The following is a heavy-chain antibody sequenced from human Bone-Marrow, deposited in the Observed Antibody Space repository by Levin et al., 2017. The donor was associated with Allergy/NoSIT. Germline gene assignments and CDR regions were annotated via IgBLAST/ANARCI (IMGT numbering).Heavy chain of an antibody. J-gene: IGHJ5*01. Sequence: ASVKVSCKTSGYTFTAYYVHWMRQAPGQGLEWMGRINPNSGGRNYAQKFQGRVTLTRDTSTSTAYMELNSLTSADTAVYFCARDRSTYNISWTGVCGSWGQGTPVTVSS. V-gene: IGHV1-2*06. CDR1: GYTFTAYY. D-gene: IGHD1-14*01. CDR3: ARDRSTYNISWTGVCGS. CDR2: INPNSGGR.